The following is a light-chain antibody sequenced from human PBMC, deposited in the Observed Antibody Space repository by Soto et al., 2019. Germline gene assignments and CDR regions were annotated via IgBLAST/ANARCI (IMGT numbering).Light chain of an antibody. J-gene: IGKJ1*01. CDR1: QSLLHSNGYNY. CDR2: LGS. V-gene: IGKV2-28*01. Sequence: DIVMTQSPLSLPVTPGEPASISCRSSQSLLHSNGYNYLDWYLQKPGQSPQLLIYLGSNRASGVPERFSGSGSGTDFTLKISRVEAEDVGVYYSMQPPPPPWTFGQGTKVEIK. CDR3: MQPPPPPWT.